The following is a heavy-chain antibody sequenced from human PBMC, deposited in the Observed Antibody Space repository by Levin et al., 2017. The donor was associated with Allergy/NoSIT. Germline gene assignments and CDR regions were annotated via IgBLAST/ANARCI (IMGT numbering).Heavy chain of an antibody. J-gene: IGHJ3*02. CDR1: GFTFSSYG. CDR3: AKGHLGLLPRAFDI. CDR2: ISYDGSYK. Sequence: GGSLRLSCAASGFTFSSYGMHWVRQAPGKGLEWVAVISYDGSYKYYADSVKGRFTISRDNSKNTLYLQMNSLRAEDTAVYYCAKGHLGLLPRAFDIWGQGTMVTVSS. D-gene: IGHD4/OR15-4a*01. V-gene: IGHV3-30*18.